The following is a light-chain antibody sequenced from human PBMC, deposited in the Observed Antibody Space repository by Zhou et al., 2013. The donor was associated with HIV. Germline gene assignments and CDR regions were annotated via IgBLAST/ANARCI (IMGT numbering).Light chain of an antibody. CDR3: QQRNNLFS. CDR1: QSVNTY. CDR2: DAS. Sequence: EIVLTQSPATLSLSPGERATLSCRASQSVNTYLAWYQQKPGQAPRLLIYDASNRATGIPARFSGSGSGTDFTLTISSLEPEDFAVYYCQQRNNLFSFGQGTKLEIK. J-gene: IGKJ2*03. V-gene: IGKV3-11*01.